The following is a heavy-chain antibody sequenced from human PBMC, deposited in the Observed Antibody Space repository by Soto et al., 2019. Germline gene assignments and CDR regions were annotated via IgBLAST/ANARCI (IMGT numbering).Heavy chain of an antibody. Sequence: PGGSLRLSCAASEFTSSSNGMQWVRQAAGKGLEWVAGISGDGSKRYYADSLKGRFTISRDNSKNMLHLQMNNLRPEDTAVYYCVKSAIMTDVLKDYYGMDLWGQGTTVTFSS. D-gene: IGHD2-8*01. CDR2: ISGDGSKR. V-gene: IGHV3-30*18. CDR1: EFTSSSNG. CDR3: VKSAIMTDVLKDYYGMDL. J-gene: IGHJ6*02.